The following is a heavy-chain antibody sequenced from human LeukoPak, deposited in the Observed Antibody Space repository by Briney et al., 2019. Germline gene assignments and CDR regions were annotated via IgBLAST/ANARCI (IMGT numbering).Heavy chain of an antibody. D-gene: IGHD6-19*01. CDR3: ARGHSSGWLPFDY. J-gene: IGHJ4*02. V-gene: IGHV4-39*07. CDR2: IYYSGST. Sequence: PSETLSLTCTVSGGSISSSSYYWGWIRQPPGKGLEWIGSIYYSGSTYYNPSLKSRVTISVDTSKNQFSLKLSSVTAADTAVYYCARGHSSGWLPFDYWGQGTLVTVSS. CDR1: GGSISSSSYY.